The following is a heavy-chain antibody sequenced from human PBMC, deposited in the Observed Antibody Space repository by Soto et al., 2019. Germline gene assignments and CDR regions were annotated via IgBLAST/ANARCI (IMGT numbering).Heavy chain of an antibody. CDR3: SRDCFWQLLCALGP. CDR1: GGTFSSYA. V-gene: IGHV1-69*13. CDR2: IIPIFGTA. D-gene: IGHD1-26*01. Sequence: SVKISCKASGGTFSSYAISWVRQAPGQGLEWMGGIIPIFGTANYAQKFQGRVTITADESTSTAYVELSSLRSEDMPFYYCSRDCFWQLLCALGPWGQGTL. J-gene: IGHJ5*02.